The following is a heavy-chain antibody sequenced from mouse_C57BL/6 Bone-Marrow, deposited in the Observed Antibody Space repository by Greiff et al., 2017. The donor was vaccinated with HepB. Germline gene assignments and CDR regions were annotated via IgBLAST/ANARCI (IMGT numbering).Heavy chain of an antibody. Sequence: QVQLQQSGAELAKPGASVKLSCKASGYTFTSYWMHWVKQRPGQGLEWIGYINPSSGYTKYNQKFKDKATLTADKSSSTAYMQRSSLTYEDSAVHYCASLAGVEGDHYWGQGTSVTVSS. V-gene: IGHV1-7*01. CDR2: INPSSGYT. D-gene: IGHD1-1*01. CDR3: ASLAGVEGDHY. J-gene: IGHJ4*01. CDR1: GYTFTSYW.